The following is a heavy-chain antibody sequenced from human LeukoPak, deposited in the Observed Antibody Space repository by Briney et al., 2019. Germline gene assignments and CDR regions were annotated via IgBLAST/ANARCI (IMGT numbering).Heavy chain of an antibody. J-gene: IGHJ3*02. D-gene: IGHD3-10*01. CDR2: FDPEDGET. CDR1: GYTLTELS. V-gene: IGHV1-24*01. Sequence: ASVKVSCKVSGYTLTELSMHWVRQAPGKGLEWMGGFDPEDGETIYAQKFQGRVTMTEDTSTDTAYMELSSLRSEDTAVYYCATVPGYGSGRGAFDIWGQGTMATVSS. CDR3: ATVPGYGSGRGAFDI.